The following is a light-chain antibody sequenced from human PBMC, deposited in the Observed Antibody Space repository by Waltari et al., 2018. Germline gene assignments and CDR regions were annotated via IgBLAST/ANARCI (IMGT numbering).Light chain of an antibody. CDR2: DAS. Sequence: SCRASQSVSKYLAWYQQKPGQALRLLIYDASTRATGIPDRFSATGWGTDFSLSISRLEPEDFAVYYCQKYGTLPATFGQGTKVQMK. J-gene: IGKJ1*01. CDR3: QKYGTLPAT. CDR1: QSVSKY. V-gene: IGKV3-20*01.